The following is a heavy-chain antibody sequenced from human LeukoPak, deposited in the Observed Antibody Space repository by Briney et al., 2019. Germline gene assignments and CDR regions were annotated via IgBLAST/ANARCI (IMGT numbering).Heavy chain of an antibody. D-gene: IGHD3-10*01. Sequence: SETLSLTCAVYGGSFSGYYWSWIRQPAGKGLEWIGRIYTSGSTNYNPSLKSRVTISVDTSKNQFSLKLSSVTAADTAVYYCAGGARGLFGSGSYGWFDPWGQGTLVTVSS. CDR1: GGSFSGYY. J-gene: IGHJ5*02. CDR3: AGGARGLFGSGSYGWFDP. V-gene: IGHV4-59*10. CDR2: IYTSGST.